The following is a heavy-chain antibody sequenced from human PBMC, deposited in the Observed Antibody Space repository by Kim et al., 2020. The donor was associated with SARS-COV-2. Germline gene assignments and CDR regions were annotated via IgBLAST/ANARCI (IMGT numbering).Heavy chain of an antibody. Sequence: GGSLRLSCAASGFTFSSYSMNWVRQAPGKGLEWVSYISSSSSTIYYADSVKGRFTISRDNAKNSLYLQMNSLRDEDTAVYYCARDSSSLEWLLTAFYYGMDVWGQGTTVTVSS. CDR3: ARDSSSLEWLLTAFYYGMDV. V-gene: IGHV3-48*02. J-gene: IGHJ6*02. CDR1: GFTFSSYS. D-gene: IGHD3-3*01. CDR2: ISSSSSTI.